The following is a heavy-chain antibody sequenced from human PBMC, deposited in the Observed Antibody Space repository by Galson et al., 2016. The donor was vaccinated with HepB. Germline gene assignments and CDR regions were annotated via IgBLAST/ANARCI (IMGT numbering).Heavy chain of an antibody. D-gene: IGHD2-2*01. CDR3: ARFVTSGYYGIDA. J-gene: IGHJ6*02. V-gene: IGHV3-23*01. CDR1: GFTFNNHA. CDR2: ISPSGDNT. Sequence: SLRLSCAASGFTFNNHAMNWVRQAPGKGLEWVSTISPSGDNTYYADSVKGRFTISRDNSKNTLYVHMNSLRAEDTAVYYCARFVTSGYYGIDAWGQGTTVTVSS.